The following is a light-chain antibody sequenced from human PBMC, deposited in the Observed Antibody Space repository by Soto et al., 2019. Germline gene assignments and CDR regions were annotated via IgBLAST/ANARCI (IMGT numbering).Light chain of an antibody. J-gene: IGKJ1*01. CDR1: QSVSSSY. CDR3: QQYGTSPWT. V-gene: IGKV3-20*01. Sequence: EIVLTQSPGTLSLSPGERATLSFRASQSVSSSYLAWYQQKPGQAPGLLIYGASSRATGIPDRFSGSGSGTDFTLTISRLEPEDFAVYYCQQYGTSPWTFGPGTKVDIK. CDR2: GAS.